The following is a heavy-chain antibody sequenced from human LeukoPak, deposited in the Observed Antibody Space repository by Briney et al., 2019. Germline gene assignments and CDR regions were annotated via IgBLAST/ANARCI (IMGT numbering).Heavy chain of an antibody. V-gene: IGHV4-59*01. CDR3: AREGVVVPARPEGWFDH. D-gene: IGHD2-2*01. CDR2: IYYSGST. CDR1: GGSISSYY. J-gene: IGHJ5*02. Sequence: SETLSLTCTVSGGSISSYYWSWIRQPPGKGLEWIGYIYYSGSTNYNPSLKSRVTISVDTSKNQFSLKLSSVTAADTVVYYCAREGVVVPARPEGWFDHWGQGTLVTVSS.